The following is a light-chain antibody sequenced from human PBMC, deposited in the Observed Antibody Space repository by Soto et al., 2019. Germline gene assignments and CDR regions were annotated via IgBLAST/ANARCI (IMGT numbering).Light chain of an antibody. V-gene: IGLV1-44*01. CDR3: AAWDDSLNGFV. CDR1: SSNIGSNT. CDR2: SDN. J-gene: IGLJ1*01. Sequence: QSVLTQPPSASGTPGQRVTISCSGSSSNIGSNTVNWYQQLPGTAPTLLIYSDNVRPSGVPDRFSASKSDTSASLAISGLQSEDEADYYCAAWDDSLNGFVFGTGTKVTVL.